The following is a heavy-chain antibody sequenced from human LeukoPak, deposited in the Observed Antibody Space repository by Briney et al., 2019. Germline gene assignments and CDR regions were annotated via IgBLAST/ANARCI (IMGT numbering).Heavy chain of an antibody. D-gene: IGHD6-13*01. CDR2: INHSGST. Sequence: SETLSLTCAVYGGSFSGYYWSWIRQPPGKGLEWIGEINHSGSTNYNPSLKSRVTISVDTSKNQFSLKLSSVTAADTAVYYCAVRRAAAGTGYWGQGTLVTVSS. CDR1: GGSFSGYY. V-gene: IGHV4-34*01. J-gene: IGHJ4*02. CDR3: AVRRAAAGTGY.